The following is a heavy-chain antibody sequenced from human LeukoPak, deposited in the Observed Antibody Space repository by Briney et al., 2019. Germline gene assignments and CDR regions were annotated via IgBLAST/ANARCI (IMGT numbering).Heavy chain of an antibody. D-gene: IGHD4-17*01. CDR1: GGSISSYY. J-gene: IGHJ4*02. CDR3: AREKDGDSIDY. V-gene: IGHV4-59*08. CDR2: IYYSGST. Sequence: SETLSLTCTVSGGSISSYYWSWIRQPPGKGLEWIGYIYYSGSTNYNPSLKSRVTISVDTSKNQFSLKLSSVTAADTAVYYCAREKDGDSIDYWGQGTLVTVSS.